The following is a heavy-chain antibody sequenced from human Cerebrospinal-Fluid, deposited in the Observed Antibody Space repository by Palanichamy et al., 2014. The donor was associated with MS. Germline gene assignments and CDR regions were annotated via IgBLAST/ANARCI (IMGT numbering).Heavy chain of an antibody. Sequence: QVQLVQSGAEVRKPGSSVKVSCKSSGDSFRNYAISWVRQAPGQGLEWMEGFIAMFGIANYAQKVQGRVTITADESTRTAYLELSSLRSEDTAMYYCARSRGYYGSGSYNYFDYWGQGTLVTVSS. J-gene: IGHJ4*02. CDR2: FIAMFGIA. D-gene: IGHD3-10*01. CDR1: GDSFRNYA. V-gene: IGHV1-69*01. CDR3: ARSRGYYGSGSYNYFDY.